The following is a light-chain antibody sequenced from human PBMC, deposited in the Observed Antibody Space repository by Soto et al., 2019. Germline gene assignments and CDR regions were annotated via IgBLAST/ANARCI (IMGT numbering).Light chain of an antibody. CDR1: QTVSRSY. Sequence: EIVLTQSPGALSLSPGERATLSCRASQTVSRSYLAWYHQKPGQAPRLLIYGASTRATGIPYRFSGSGSGTDFTLTISRLEPEDSAVYYCQQHDNLPITFGQGTRLEIK. CDR3: QQHDNLPIT. V-gene: IGKV3-20*01. J-gene: IGKJ5*01. CDR2: GAS.